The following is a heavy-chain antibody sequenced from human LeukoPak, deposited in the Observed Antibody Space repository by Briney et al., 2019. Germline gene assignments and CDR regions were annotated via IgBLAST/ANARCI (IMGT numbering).Heavy chain of an antibody. CDR2: ISYDGSNK. D-gene: IGHD1-26*01. V-gene: IGHV3-30-3*01. Sequence: GGSLRLSCAASGFTFSSYAMHWVRQAPGKGLEWVAVISYDGSNKYYADSVKGRFTISRDNSKNTLYLQMNSLRAEDTAVYYCARETPYSGSYYFDYWGQGTLVTVSS. CDR3: ARETPYSGSYYFDY. CDR1: GFTFSSYA. J-gene: IGHJ4*02.